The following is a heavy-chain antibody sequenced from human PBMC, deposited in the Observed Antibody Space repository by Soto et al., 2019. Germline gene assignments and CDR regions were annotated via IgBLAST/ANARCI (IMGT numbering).Heavy chain of an antibody. CDR2: INHSGST. Sequence: PSETLSLTCAVYGGSFSGYYWSWIRQPPGKGLEWIGEINHSGSTNYNPSLKSRVTISVDTSTNQFSLKLSSVTAADTAVYYCARSPPPPEYNWFDPWGQGTLVTVSS. CDR3: ARSPPPPEYNWFDP. V-gene: IGHV4-34*01. CDR1: GGSFSGYY. J-gene: IGHJ5*02. D-gene: IGHD2-2*01.